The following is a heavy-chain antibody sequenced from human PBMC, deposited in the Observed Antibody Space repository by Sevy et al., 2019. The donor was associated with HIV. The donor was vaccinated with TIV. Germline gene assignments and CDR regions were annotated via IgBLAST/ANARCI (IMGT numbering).Heavy chain of an antibody. Sequence: GGSLRLSCAASGFTFSNAWMSWVRQAPGKGLEWVGRIKSKTDGGTTDYAAPVKGRFTISRDDSKNTLYLQMNSLKTEDTALYYCTTDAAGIVVVITGDAFDIWGQGTMVTVSS. V-gene: IGHV3-15*01. CDR1: GFTFSNAW. J-gene: IGHJ3*02. CDR2: IKSKTDGGTT. D-gene: IGHD3-22*01. CDR3: TTDAAGIVVVITGDAFDI.